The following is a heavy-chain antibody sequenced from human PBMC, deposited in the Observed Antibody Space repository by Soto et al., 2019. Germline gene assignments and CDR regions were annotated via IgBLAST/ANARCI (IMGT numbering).Heavy chain of an antibody. J-gene: IGHJ6*02. V-gene: IGHV4-39*01. CDR1: GGSISSSSYY. Sequence: SETLSLTCTVSGGSISSSSYYWGWIRQPPGKGLEWIGSIYYSGSTDYNPSLKSRVTISVDTSKNQFSLKLSSVTAADTAVYYCARWDYYYYYGMDVWGQGTTVTVSS. CDR2: IYYSGST. CDR3: ARWDYYYYYGMDV.